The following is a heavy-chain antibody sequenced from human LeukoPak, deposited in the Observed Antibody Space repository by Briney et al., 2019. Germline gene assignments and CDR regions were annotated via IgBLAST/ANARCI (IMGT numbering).Heavy chain of an antibody. V-gene: IGHV1-8*01. CDR2: MNPNSGNT. Sequence: AASVKVSCKASGYTFTSYDINWVRQATGQGLEWMGWMNPNSGNTGYAQKFQGRLTMTRNTSISTAYMELSSLRSEDKAVYYCARGGYYYYMDVWGKGTTVTISS. J-gene: IGHJ6*03. CDR1: GYTFTSYD. CDR3: ARGGYYYYMDV.